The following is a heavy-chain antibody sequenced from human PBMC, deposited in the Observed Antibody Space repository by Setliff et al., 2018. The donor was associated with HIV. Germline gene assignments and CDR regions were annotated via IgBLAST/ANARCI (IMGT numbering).Heavy chain of an antibody. J-gene: IGHJ4*02. V-gene: IGHV4-39*07. Sequence: PSETLSLTCTVSGGSISSSSYYWGWIRQSPGKGLEWIGGIYYSGSTNYNPSLRSRVTISVDKSKNQFSLKLSSVTAADTAVYYCARDRPYSGYPDWGQGTLVTVSS. CDR2: IYYSGST. CDR3: ARDRPYSGYPD. D-gene: IGHD5-12*01. CDR1: GGSISSSSYY.